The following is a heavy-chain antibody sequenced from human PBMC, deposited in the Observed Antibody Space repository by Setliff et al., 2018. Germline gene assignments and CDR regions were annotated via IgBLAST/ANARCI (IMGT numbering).Heavy chain of an antibody. Sequence: SETLSLTCAVYGGSFSGYYWSWIRQPPGKGLEWIGEINHSGSTNYNPSLKSRVTISVDTSKNQFSLKLSSVTAADTAVYYCTRGPDGYTYQGAFGIWGQGTMVTVSS. CDR1: GGSFSGYY. J-gene: IGHJ3*02. D-gene: IGHD5-12*01. CDR3: TRGPDGYTYQGAFGI. V-gene: IGHV4-34*01. CDR2: INHSGST.